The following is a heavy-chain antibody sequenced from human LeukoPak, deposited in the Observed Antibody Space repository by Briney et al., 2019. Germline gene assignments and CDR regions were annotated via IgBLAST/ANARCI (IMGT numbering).Heavy chain of an antibody. J-gene: IGHJ4*02. CDR1: GGSISSNY. D-gene: IGHD1-26*01. V-gene: IGHV4-59*01. CDR3: ARGLRVGNTGYYFDY. Sequence: SETLSLTCTVSGGSISSNYWSWIRQPPGKGLEWIGYIYYSGTTSYNASLKSRVTMSVDTSKNQFSLNLNSVTAADTAVYYCARGLRVGNTGYYFDYWGQGTLVTVSS. CDR2: IYYSGTT.